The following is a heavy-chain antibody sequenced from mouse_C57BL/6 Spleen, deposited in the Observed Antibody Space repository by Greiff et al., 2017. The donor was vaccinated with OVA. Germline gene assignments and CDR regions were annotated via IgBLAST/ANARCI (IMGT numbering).Heavy chain of an antibody. D-gene: IGHD2-3*01. J-gene: IGHJ2*01. CDR1: GYTFTSYW. CDR2: IDPSDSYT. V-gene: IGHV1-50*01. CDR3: ASRDGYLYYFDY. Sequence: VQLQQPGAELVKPGASVKLSCKASGYTFTSYWMQWVKQRPGQGLEWIGEIDPSDSYTNYNQKFKGKAALTVDTSSSTAYMQLSSLTSEDSAVXYCASRDGYLYYFDYWGQGTTLTVSS.